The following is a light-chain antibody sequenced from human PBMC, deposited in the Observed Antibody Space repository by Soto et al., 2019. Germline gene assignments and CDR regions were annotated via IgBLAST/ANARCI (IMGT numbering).Light chain of an antibody. CDR3: QHYNSYSEA. J-gene: IGKJ1*01. CDR1: QSVSSN. Sequence: EIVMTQSPATLSVSPWERAALSCRASQSVSSNLAWYQQKPGQAPRLLIYGASTRATGIPAMFSGSGSGTEFTLTISSLQSEDFATYYCQHYNSYSEAFGQGT. V-gene: IGKV3-15*01. CDR2: GAS.